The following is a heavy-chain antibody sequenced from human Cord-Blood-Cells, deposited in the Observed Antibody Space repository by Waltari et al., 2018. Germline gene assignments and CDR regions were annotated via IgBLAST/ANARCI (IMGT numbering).Heavy chain of an antibody. V-gene: IGHV4-39*01. CDR1: GGSISSSSYY. CDR2: IYYSGST. CDR3: ASRYSSSPPGGAFDI. Sequence: QLQLQESGPGLVKPSETLSLTCTVSGGSISSSSYYWGWIRQPPGKGLEWIGSIYYSGSTYYNPSLESRVTISVDTSKNQFSLKLSSVTAADTAVYYCASRYSSSPPGGAFDIWGQGTMVTVSS. J-gene: IGHJ3*02. D-gene: IGHD6-6*01.